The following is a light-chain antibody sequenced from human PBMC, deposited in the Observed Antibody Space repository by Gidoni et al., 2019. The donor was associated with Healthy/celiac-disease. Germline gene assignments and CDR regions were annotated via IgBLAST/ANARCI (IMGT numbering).Light chain of an antibody. CDR3: QQYNTRWLT. CDR2: RAS. V-gene: IGKV3-15*01. J-gene: IGKJ4*01. Sequence: EIVMTQSPATLSVSPGERATLSCRASQSVSSNLAWYQQKPGQAPRLLIYRASTRATGIPARFSGSGSGTEFTLTISSLQSEDFAVYYCQQYNTRWLTFGGXTKVEIK. CDR1: QSVSSN.